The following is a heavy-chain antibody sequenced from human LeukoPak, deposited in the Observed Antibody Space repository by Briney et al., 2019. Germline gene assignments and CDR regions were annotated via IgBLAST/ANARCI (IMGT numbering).Heavy chain of an antibody. CDR3: ARDPSSGWYYFDY. D-gene: IGHD6-19*01. CDR2: IYSGGST. J-gene: IGHJ4*02. V-gene: IGHV3-66*01. Sequence: GGSLRLSCAASGFTVSSNYMSWVRQAPGKGLEWVSVIYSGGSTYYADSVKGRFTISRDNSKNTLYLQMNSLRAEDTAVCYCARDPSSGWYYFDYWGQGTLVTVSS. CDR1: GFTVSSNY.